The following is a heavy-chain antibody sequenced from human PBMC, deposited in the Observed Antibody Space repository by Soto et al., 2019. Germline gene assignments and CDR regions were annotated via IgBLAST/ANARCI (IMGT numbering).Heavy chain of an antibody. D-gene: IGHD1-26*01. Sequence: QVQLVESGGGAVQPGESLRLSCVASGFDFTDYAMHWVRQAPGKGLESVAVMSSDGSKIHHTDSVKGRFTISRDNSKNPLSPKMNSMRKEDTAVYFCAKDEGVGGTLGLFDYWGQGTLVSVSS. V-gene: IGHV3-30*18. CDR2: MSSDGSKI. CDR3: AKDEGVGGTLGLFDY. CDR1: GFDFTDYA. J-gene: IGHJ4*02.